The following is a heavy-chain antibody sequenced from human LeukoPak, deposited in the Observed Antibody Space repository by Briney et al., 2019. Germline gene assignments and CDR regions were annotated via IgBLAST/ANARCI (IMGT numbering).Heavy chain of an antibody. Sequence: GGSLTLSCAASGLTLSSYWVHWVRQAPGKGLVWVSRINSDESNTSYADFVKGRFTLSRDNAKNTLYLQMNSLRAEDTAVYYCARASGLAWGQGTLVTVSS. CDR3: ARASGLA. CDR2: INSDESNT. D-gene: IGHD3-16*01. CDR1: GLTLSSYW. V-gene: IGHV3-74*01. J-gene: IGHJ5*02.